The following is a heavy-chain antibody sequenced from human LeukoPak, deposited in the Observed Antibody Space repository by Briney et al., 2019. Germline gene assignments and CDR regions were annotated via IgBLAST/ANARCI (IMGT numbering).Heavy chain of an antibody. V-gene: IGHV4-34*01. D-gene: IGHD5/OR15-5a*01. J-gene: IGHJ4*02. Sequence: SETLSLTCAVYGGSFSGYYWSGIRQPPGKGLQWIGEINHSGSINYNPSLKSRVTISVDTSKNQFSLRLSSVSAADTALYFCARRAGLHSLDYWDQGTLVTVSS. CDR1: GGSFSGYY. CDR3: ARRAGLHSLDY. CDR2: INHSGSI.